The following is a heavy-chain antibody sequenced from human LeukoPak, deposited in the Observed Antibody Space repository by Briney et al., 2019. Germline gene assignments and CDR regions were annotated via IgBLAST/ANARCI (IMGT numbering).Heavy chain of an antibody. Sequence: GGSLRLSCAASGFTFSRYWMHWVRQAPGEGLVWVSRIDEHGTTIDYADSVRDRFTISRDNAKNTLYLHMNSLRAEDTAMFYCARDVGGAGSHWGQGSLVTVSS. CDR3: ARDVGGAGSH. V-gene: IGHV3-74*01. CDR1: GFTFSRYW. D-gene: IGHD3-10*01. J-gene: IGHJ4*02. CDR2: IDEHGTTI.